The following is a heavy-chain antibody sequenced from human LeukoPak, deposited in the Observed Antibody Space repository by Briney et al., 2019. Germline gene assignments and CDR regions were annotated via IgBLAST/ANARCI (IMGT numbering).Heavy chain of an antibody. V-gene: IGHV4-38-2*02. CDR2: IHHSGST. Sequence: SETLSLTCAVSGYSISSGYYWGWIRQPPGKGLEWIGSIHHSGSTYYNPSLKSRVTISVDTSKNQFSLKLSSVTAADTAVYYYARDWVGSGSYYNLNWFDPWGQGTLVTVSS. J-gene: IGHJ5*02. CDR3: ARDWVGSGSYYNLNWFDP. D-gene: IGHD3-10*01. CDR1: GYSISSGYY.